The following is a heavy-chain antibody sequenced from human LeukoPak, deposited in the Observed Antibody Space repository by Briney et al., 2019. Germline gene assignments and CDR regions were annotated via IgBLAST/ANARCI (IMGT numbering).Heavy chain of an antibody. CDR2: ISGSGGST. Sequence: GSLRLSCAASGFTFSSYAMSLVRQAPGKVLGGVSAISGSGGSTYYADSVKGRFTISRDNSKNTLYLQMNSLSAEDTAVYYCAKVLVIAAAGPTDYWGQGTLVTVSS. CDR1: GFTFSSYA. D-gene: IGHD6-13*01. V-gene: IGHV3-23*01. CDR3: AKVLVIAAAGPTDY. J-gene: IGHJ4*02.